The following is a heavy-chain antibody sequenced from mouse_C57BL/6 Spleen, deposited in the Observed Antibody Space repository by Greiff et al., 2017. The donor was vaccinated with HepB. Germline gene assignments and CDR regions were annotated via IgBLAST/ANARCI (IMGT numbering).Heavy chain of an antibody. CDR3: ASYPYYGSSYDWYFDV. J-gene: IGHJ1*03. CDR1: GYTFTSYW. CDR2: IDPSDSET. Sequence: QVQLQQPGAELVRPGSSVKLSCKASGYTFTSYWMHWVKQRPIQGLEWIGNIDPSDSETHYNQKFKDKATLTVDKSSSTAYMQLSSLTSEDSAVYYCASYPYYGSSYDWYFDVWGTGTTVTVSS. V-gene: IGHV1-52*01. D-gene: IGHD1-1*01.